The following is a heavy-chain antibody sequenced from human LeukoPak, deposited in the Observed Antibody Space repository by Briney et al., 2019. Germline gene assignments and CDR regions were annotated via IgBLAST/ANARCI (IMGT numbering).Heavy chain of an antibody. CDR3: VRGVYYDSSVGAFDI. CDR2: ISADNGNT. J-gene: IGHJ3*02. CDR1: GYTFTSYA. D-gene: IGHD3-22*01. V-gene: IGHV1-18*01. Sequence: GDSVKVSCKASGYTFTSYAISWVRQAPGQGLEWMGWISADNGNTDYAQRFQGRVTMTTDTSTSTAYMELRSLRSDDTAVYYCVRGVYYDSSVGAFDIWGQGTMVTVSS.